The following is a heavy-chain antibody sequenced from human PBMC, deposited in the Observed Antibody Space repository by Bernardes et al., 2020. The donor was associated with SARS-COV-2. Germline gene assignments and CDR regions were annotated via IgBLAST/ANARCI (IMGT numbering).Heavy chain of an antibody. CDR3: ARGRSNWRVVVPAAIGY. CDR2: INPNSGGT. J-gene: IGHJ4*02. CDR1: GYTFTGYY. V-gene: IGHV1-2*02. Sequence: ASVKVSCKASGYTFTGYYMHWVRQAPGQGLEWMGWINPNSGGTNYAQKFQGRVTMTRDTSISTAYMELSRLRSDDTAVYYCARGRSNWRVVVPAAIGYWGQGTLVTVSS. D-gene: IGHD2-2*02.